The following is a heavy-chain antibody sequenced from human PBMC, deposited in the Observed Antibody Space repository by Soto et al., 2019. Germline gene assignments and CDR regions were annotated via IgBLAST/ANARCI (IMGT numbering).Heavy chain of an antibody. CDR3: ARGSSSWYPYNY. J-gene: IGHJ4*02. CDR1: GATFSSFA. V-gene: IGHV1-69*01. D-gene: IGHD6-13*01. CDR2: IIPIFGTA. Sequence: SVKVACKASGATFSSFAISWVRPAPGQGLAWMGGIIPIFGTANDAQKFQGRVTMTADESTSTAYMELSSLRSEDTAVYYCARGSSSWYPYNYGVQGTLVTVSS.